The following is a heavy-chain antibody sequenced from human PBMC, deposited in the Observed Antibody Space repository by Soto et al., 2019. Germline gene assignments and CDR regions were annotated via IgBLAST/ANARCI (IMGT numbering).Heavy chain of an antibody. CDR1: GFTFSSYS. V-gene: IGHV3-21*01. CDR3: ARDLSVVSMIRRVSNWFDP. CDR2: ISSSSSYI. J-gene: IGHJ5*02. D-gene: IGHD3-10*01. Sequence: GGSLGLSCAASGFTFSSYSMNWVRQAPGKGLEWVSSISSSSSYIYYADSVKGRFTISRDNAKNSLYLQMNSLRAEDTAVYYCARDLSVVSMIRRVSNWFDPWGQGPLVTRSS.